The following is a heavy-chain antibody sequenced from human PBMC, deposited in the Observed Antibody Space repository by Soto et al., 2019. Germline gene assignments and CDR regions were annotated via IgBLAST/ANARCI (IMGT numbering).Heavy chain of an antibody. V-gene: IGHV1-8*01. J-gene: IGHJ6*03. CDR1: GYTFTSYD. CDR3: ARQRVVAATQVPLFYYYYYMDV. CDR2: MNPNSGNT. D-gene: IGHD2-15*01. Sequence: ASVKVSCKASGYTFTSYDINWVRQATGQVLEWMGWMNPNSGNTGYAQKFQGRVTMTRNTSISTAYMELSSLRSEDTAVYYCARQRVVAATQVPLFYYYYYMDVWGKGTTVTVSS.